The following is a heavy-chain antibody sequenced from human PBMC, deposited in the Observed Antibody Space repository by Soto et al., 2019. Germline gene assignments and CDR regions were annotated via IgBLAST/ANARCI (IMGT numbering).Heavy chain of an antibody. Sequence: GWLRRPCAASGCTFKESAMNWVRQAPGKGLEWVASISDTGASTWYAESVRGRLSISRDNSKNTLYLQMNSLRGEDTAVYYCAKGRGSGWAWYFDNWGQGTLVTVYS. CDR2: ISDTGAST. CDR1: GCTFKESA. D-gene: IGHD6-19*01. CDR3: AKGRGSGWAWYFDN. J-gene: IGHJ4*02. V-gene: IGHV3-23*01.